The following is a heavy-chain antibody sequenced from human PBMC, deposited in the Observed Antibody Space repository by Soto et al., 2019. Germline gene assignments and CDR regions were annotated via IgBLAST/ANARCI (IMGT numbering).Heavy chain of an antibody. Sequence: PSETLSLTCTVSGGSISSSNYYWGWIRQPPGKGLEWIGNTYYSGSTYYNTSLKSQVTISVDTSKNQFSLKLSSVTAADTAVYYCARRRSLYSSGVDPWGQGTLVTVSS. V-gene: IGHV4-39*01. CDR3: ARRRSLYSSGVDP. CDR2: TYYSGST. CDR1: GGSISSSNYY. J-gene: IGHJ5*02. D-gene: IGHD6-19*01.